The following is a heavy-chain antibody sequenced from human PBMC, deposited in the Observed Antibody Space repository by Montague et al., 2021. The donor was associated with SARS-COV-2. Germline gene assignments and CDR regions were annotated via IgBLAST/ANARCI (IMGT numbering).Heavy chain of an antibody. Sequence: TLSLTCSVSGGSITSGGCYWTWIRQRPGGDLEWLGYLYYNGMTHYSPSLKSRASFSLDTSKNHFSLKLTSATATDSALYFCVSSLPGNQFQFDYWGQGALVTVSS. J-gene: IGHJ4*02. CDR2: LYYNGMT. CDR1: GGSITSGGCY. V-gene: IGHV4-31*03. D-gene: IGHD1-14*01. CDR3: VSSLPGNQFQFDY.